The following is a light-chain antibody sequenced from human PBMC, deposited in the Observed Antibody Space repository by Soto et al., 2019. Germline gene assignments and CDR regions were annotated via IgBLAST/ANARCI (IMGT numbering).Light chain of an antibody. V-gene: IGLV2-14*03. Sequence: QSALTQPASVSGSPGQSITISCTGTTSDVGGYNYVSWYQHHPGKAPQLMIYDVTNRPSGVSNRFSGSKSGNTAFLTISGLQAEDEADYYCTAYTTSSPYVVFGGGTKLTVL. CDR1: TSDVGGYNY. J-gene: IGLJ2*01. CDR2: DVT. CDR3: TAYTTSSPYVV.